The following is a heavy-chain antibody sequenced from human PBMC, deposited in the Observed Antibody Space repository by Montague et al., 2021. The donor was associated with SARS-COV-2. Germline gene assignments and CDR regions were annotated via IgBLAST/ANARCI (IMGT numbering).Heavy chain of an antibody. CDR3: ARLNFDWLFFSGNWFDP. D-gene: IGHD3-9*01. CDR2: IYYSGST. V-gene: IGHV4-39*01. Sequence: SETLSLTCTVSGGSISSSSYYWGWIRQPPGKGLDWIGSIYYSGSTYYNPSLKIRVTISVDTSKNQFSLKLSSVTAADTAVYYCARLNFDWLFFSGNWFDPWGQGTLVTVSS. CDR1: GGSISSSSYY. J-gene: IGHJ5*02.